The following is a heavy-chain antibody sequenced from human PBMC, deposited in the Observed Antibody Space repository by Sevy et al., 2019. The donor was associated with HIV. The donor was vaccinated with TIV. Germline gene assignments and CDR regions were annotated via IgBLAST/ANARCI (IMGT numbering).Heavy chain of an antibody. D-gene: IGHD3-16*01. Sequence: SETLSLTCTVSGGSISSYYWSWIRQPPGKGLEWIGYIYYSGSTNYNPSLKSRVTISVDTSKNQFYLKLSSVTAADTAVYYCARTDARGLGYFDYWGQGTLVTVSS. CDR3: ARTDARGLGYFDY. CDR1: GGSISSYY. V-gene: IGHV4-59*01. CDR2: IYYSGST. J-gene: IGHJ4*02.